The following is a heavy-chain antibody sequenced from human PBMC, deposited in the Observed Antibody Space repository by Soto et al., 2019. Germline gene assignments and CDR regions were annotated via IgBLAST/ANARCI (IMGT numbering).Heavy chain of an antibody. D-gene: IGHD3-10*01. CDR3: ARDFYKNYGSGSYYIPFDY. CDR2: IIPIFGTA. CDR1: GGTFSSYA. J-gene: IGHJ4*02. V-gene: IGHV1-69*01. Sequence: QVQLVQSGAEVKKPGSSVKVSCKASGGTFSSYAISWVRQAPGQGLEWMGGIIPIFGTANYAQKFQGRVTITADESTSTAYMELSSLRSEDTAVYYCARDFYKNYGSGSYYIPFDYWGQGTLVTVSS.